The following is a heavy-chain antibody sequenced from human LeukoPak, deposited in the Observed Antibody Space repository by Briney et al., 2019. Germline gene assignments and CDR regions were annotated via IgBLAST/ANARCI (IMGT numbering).Heavy chain of an antibody. D-gene: IGHD4-17*01. CDR2: IRYDGSIK. Sequence: PGGSLRLSCAASGFTFSTYGMNWVRQAPGKGLEWVSFIRYDGSIKYYADSVKGRFTISRDNSKNTLYVQMNDLRAEDTAVYYCARDRTASDYWGQGTLVTVSS. CDR3: ARDRTASDY. CDR1: GFTFSTYG. V-gene: IGHV3-30*02. J-gene: IGHJ4*02.